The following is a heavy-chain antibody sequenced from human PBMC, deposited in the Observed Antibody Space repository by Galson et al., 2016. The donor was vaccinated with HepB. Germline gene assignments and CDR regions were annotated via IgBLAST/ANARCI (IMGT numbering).Heavy chain of an antibody. V-gene: IGHV3-11*01. CDR1: GITFSDSY. CDR3: ARVMVDYHYWSNKPKDYYSGMDV. J-gene: IGHJ6*02. D-gene: IGHD3-3*01. CDR2: INSSGSTI. Sequence: SLRLSCAASGITFSDSYMTWIRQAPGKGLEWLSYINSSGSTIYYADSVKGRFTISRDNAKSSLYLQMNSLRAEDTAVYYCARVMVDYHYWSNKPKDYYSGMDVWGQGTTVTVSS.